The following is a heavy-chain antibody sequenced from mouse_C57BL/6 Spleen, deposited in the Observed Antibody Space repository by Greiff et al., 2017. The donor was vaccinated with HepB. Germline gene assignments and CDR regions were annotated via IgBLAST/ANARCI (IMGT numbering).Heavy chain of an antibody. CDR1: GYTFTSYW. V-gene: IGHV1-72*01. Sequence: VQLQQPGAELVKPGASVKLSCKASGYTFTSYWMHWVKQRPGRGLEWIGRIDTNSGGTKYNEKFKSKATLTVDKPYSTAYMQLSSLTSEDSAVYYCARPTMVTTVFAYWGQGTLVTVSA. CDR2: IDTNSGGT. J-gene: IGHJ3*01. CDR3: ARPTMVTTVFAY. D-gene: IGHD2-9*01.